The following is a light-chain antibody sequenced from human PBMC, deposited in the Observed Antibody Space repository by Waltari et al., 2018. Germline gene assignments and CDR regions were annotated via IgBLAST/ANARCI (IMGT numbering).Light chain of an antibody. Sequence: QSALTQPPSVSKSLGQSVTISCTGTSSDIGGYNGVSWYQQHSGTAPRLLIYEVSKRASGVSDRFSGSKSGNTASLTISELQAEDEADYSCASYTRGSTVLFGGVTRLTVL. J-gene: IGLJ2*01. CDR3: ASYTRGSTVL. CDR2: EVS. CDR1: SSDIGGYNG. V-gene: IGLV2-18*02.